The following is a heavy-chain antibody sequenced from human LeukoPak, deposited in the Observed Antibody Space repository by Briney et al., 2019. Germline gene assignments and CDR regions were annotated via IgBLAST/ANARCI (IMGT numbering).Heavy chain of an antibody. CDR1: GYTFTSYG. V-gene: IGHV1-18*04. J-gene: IGHJ5*02. Sequence: ASVKVSCKASGYTFTSYGISWVRQAPGQGLEWMGWISAYNGNTNYAQKLQGRVTMTTDTSTSTAYMELRSLRSDDTAVYYCARDGYSSSWFTNWFDPWDQGTLVTVSS. D-gene: IGHD6-13*01. CDR2: ISAYNGNT. CDR3: ARDGYSSSWFTNWFDP.